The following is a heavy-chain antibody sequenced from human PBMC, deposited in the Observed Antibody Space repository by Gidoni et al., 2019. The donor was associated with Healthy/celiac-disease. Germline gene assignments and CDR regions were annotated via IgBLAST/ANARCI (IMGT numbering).Heavy chain of an antibody. V-gene: IGHV4-39*01. CDR2: TYYSGTT. J-gene: IGHJ6*02. CDR3: ARRQLGYCSSTSCLYGMDV. D-gene: IGHD2-2*01. CDR1: GGSISSSSYY. Sequence: QLQLQESGPGLVKPSETLSLTCTASGGSISSSSYYWGWIRQPPGKGLEWIGSTYYSGTTYYNPSLKSRVTISVDTSKNQFSLKLSSVTAADTAVYYCARRQLGYCSSTSCLYGMDVWGQGTTVTVSS.